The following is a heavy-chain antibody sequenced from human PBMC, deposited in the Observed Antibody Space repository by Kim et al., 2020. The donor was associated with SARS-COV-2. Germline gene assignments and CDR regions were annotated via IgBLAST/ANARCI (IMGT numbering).Heavy chain of an antibody. V-gene: IGHV1-8*01. D-gene: IGHD3-22*01. Sequence: QNFRGRVTMTRNTSISTAYMELSRLRSEDTAVYYCARGFPDYYESSGFDPWGQGTLVTVSS. CDR3: ARGFPDYYESSGFDP. J-gene: IGHJ5*02.